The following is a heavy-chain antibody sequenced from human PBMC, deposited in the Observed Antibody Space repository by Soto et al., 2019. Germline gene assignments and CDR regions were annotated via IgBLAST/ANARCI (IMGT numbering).Heavy chain of an antibody. J-gene: IGHJ4*02. CDR2: ISYDGSNK. CDR3: AKSHPITVISLEY. V-gene: IGHV3-30*18. CDR1: GFDFSSYG. Sequence: QVQLVESGGGVVQPGRPLRLSCAASGFDFSSYGMHWVRQAPGKGLEWVAVISYDGSNKYYAESVKGRFTISRDNTKNTLFLQMNSLRAEDTAVYYCAKSHPITVISLEYWGQGNLVTVSS. D-gene: IGHD3-16*02.